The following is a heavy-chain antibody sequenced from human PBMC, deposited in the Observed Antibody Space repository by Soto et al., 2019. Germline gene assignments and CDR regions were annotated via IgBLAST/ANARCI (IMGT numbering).Heavy chain of an antibody. CDR1: GFTFSSYS. CDR2: ISRSSSHM. D-gene: IGHD6-19*01. CDR3: EKEIAVAGPSYFDF. Sequence: PGGSLRLSCAASGFTFSSYSMNWFRQAPGKGLEWVSSISRSSSHMYYADSVKGRFTISRDNAKNTLYLQMNSLRAEDTAVYYCEKEIAVAGPSYFDFWGQGTLVTVSS. V-gene: IGHV3-21*04. J-gene: IGHJ4*02.